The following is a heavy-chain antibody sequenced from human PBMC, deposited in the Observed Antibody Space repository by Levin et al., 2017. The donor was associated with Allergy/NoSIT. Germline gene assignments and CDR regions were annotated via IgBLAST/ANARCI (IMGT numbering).Heavy chain of an antibody. V-gene: IGHV4-30-2*01. J-gene: IGHJ5*02. CDR2: IYHSGST. Sequence: SETLSLTCAVSGGSISSGGYSWSWIRQPPGKGLEWIGYIYHSGSTYYNPSLKSRVTISVDRSKNQFSLKLSSVTAADTAVYYGAREIASSSWQGDWFDPWGQGTLVTVSS. CDR1: GGSISSGGYS. CDR3: AREIASSSWQGDWFDP. D-gene: IGHD6-13*01.